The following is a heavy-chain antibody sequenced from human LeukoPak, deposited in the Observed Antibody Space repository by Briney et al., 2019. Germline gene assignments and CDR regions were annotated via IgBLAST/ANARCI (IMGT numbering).Heavy chain of an antibody. Sequence: GGSLRLSCAASGFTFSDYYMSWIRQAPGKGLEWVSYISSSGSTIYYADSVKGRFTISRDNAKNSLYLQMNSLRAEDTALYYCARTIPEYASDPWGQGTLATVSS. J-gene: IGHJ5*02. CDR1: GFTFSDYY. CDR3: ARTIPEYASDP. V-gene: IGHV3-11*01. CDR2: ISSSGSTI. D-gene: IGHD3-16*01.